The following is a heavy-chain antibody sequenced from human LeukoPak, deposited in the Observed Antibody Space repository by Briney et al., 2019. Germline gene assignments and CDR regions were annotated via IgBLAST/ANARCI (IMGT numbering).Heavy chain of an antibody. D-gene: IGHD2-2*01. CDR3: ARDEFPGRDIVVVPAVFGAFDI. J-gene: IGHJ3*02. CDR1: GFTFSSYA. Sequence: GGSLRLSCAASGFTFSSYAMHWVRQAPGKGLEYVSAISSNGGSTYYANSVKGRFTISRDNSKNTLYLQMGSLRAEDMAVYYCARDEFPGRDIVVVPAVFGAFDIWGQGTMVTVSS. V-gene: IGHV3-64*01. CDR2: ISSNGGST.